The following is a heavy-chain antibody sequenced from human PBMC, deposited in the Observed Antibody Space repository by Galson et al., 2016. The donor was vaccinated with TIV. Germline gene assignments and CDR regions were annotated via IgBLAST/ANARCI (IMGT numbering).Heavy chain of an antibody. V-gene: IGHV4-59*01. CDR3: ARENDHFYYMDV. CDR1: GGSISSFY. CDR2: IYYTGST. D-gene: IGHD3-16*01. Sequence: LSLTCTVSGGSISSFYWSWIRQPPGKGLEWIGYIYYTGSTIYNPSLNNRATISRDTSRNQISLTLISVTAADTAVYYCARENDHFYYMDVCGKGTAVTVSS. J-gene: IGHJ6*03.